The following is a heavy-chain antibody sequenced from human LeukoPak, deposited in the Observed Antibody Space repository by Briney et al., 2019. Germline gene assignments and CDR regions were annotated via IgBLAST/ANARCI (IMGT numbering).Heavy chain of an antibody. CDR3: ARDGGSSWYYYYYGMDV. V-gene: IGHV3-7*01. CDR1: GFTFSSYW. D-gene: IGHD6-13*01. J-gene: IGHJ6*02. Sequence: PGGSLRLSCAASGFTFSSYWMSWVRQAPGKGLEWVANIKQDGSEKYYVDPVKGRFTISRDNAKNSLYLQMNSLRAEDTAVYYCARDGGSSWYYYYYGMDVWGQGTTVTVSS. CDR2: IKQDGSEK.